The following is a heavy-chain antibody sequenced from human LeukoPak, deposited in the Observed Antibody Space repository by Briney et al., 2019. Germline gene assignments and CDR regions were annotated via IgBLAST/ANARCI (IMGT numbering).Heavy chain of an antibody. D-gene: IGHD2-2*01. CDR1: DGSISSSSYY. J-gene: IGHJ5*02. V-gene: IGHV4-39*07. CDR2: IYYSGST. CDR3: APNIVVVPATQPAWFDP. Sequence: SETLSLTCTVSDGSISSSSYYWGWIRQPPGKGLEWIGSIYYSGSTYYNPSLKSRVTISVDTSKNQFSLKLSSVTAADTAVYYCAPNIVVVPATQPAWFDPWGQGTLVTVSS.